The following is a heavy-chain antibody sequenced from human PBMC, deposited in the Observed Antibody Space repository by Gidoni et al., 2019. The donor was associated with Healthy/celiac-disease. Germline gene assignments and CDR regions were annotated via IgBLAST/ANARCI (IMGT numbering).Heavy chain of an antibody. D-gene: IGHD6-6*01. CDR2: INHSGST. CDR1: GGSFSGYY. Sequence: QVQLQQWGAGLLKPSETLSLTCAVYGGSFSGYYWSWIRQPPGKGLEWIGEINHSGSTNYNPSLKSRVTISVDTSKNQFSLKLSSVTAADTAVYYCARSGQLVTYSGWFDPWGQGTLVTVSS. CDR3: ARSGQLVTYSGWFDP. J-gene: IGHJ5*02. V-gene: IGHV4-34*01.